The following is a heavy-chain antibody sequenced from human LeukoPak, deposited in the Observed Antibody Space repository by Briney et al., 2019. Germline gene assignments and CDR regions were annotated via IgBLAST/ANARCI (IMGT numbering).Heavy chain of an antibody. Sequence: SETLSLTCALSAVSGSSGNWWSWVRQPPGKGLEWIGEVHKTGNTNYNPSLKTRVTISIDASKNQLSLELTSVTAADTAVYYCARELLGAPTPGAYWGQGTRVTVSS. D-gene: IGHD1-26*01. CDR2: VHKTGNT. V-gene: IGHV4-4*02. J-gene: IGHJ4*02. CDR3: ARELLGAPTPGAY. CDR1: AVSGSSGNW.